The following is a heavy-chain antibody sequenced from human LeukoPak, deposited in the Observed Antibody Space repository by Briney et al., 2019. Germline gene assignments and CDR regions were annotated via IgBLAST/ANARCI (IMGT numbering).Heavy chain of an antibody. Sequence: ASVKVPCKASGYTLTGYYIHWVRQAPAKGLEWMGWISAYNGNTNYTQKVQGRVTITTDTSPSTGYMELRSLRSDDTAVYHCAREGVYYYDSSGRAAFGMWGQETMVTVSS. CDR2: ISAYNGNT. J-gene: IGHJ3*02. CDR3: AREGVYYYDSSGRAAFGM. CDR1: GYTLTGYY. V-gene: IGHV1-18*04. D-gene: IGHD3-22*01.